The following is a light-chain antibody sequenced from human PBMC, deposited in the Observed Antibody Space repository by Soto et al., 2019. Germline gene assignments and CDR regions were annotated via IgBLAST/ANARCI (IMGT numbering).Light chain of an antibody. V-gene: IGKV1-33*01. CDR2: DAS. Sequence: DFQMTQSPSSLSASVGDRVTITCRATQAIKNFLNWYQQKPGRAPKLLISDASTLQRGVPSRFSGSGSGPHFTFVISSLQPEDVGTYFCPQSDNLPLTFGQGTRLDIK. CDR1: QAIKNF. J-gene: IGKJ5*01. CDR3: PQSDNLPLT.